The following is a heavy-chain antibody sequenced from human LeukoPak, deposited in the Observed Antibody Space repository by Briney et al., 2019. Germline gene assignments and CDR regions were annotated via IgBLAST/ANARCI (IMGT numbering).Heavy chain of an antibody. CDR1: GGSISSYS. J-gene: IGHJ4*02. D-gene: IGHD5-12*01. CDR2: VYHSGSI. V-gene: IGHV4-59*01. CDR3: VSSYGGYALDY. Sequence: SETLSLTCTVSGGSISSYSWNWIRQSPGKGLEIGRVYHSGSINYNPSLKSRVTISVDTSKNQFSLNLSSVTAADTAVYYCVSSYGGYALDYWSQGTLVIVSS.